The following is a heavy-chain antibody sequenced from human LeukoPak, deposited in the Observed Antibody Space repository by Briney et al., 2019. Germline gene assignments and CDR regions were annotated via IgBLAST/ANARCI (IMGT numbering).Heavy chain of an antibody. CDR3: ARDSDQTYYYGSGSYYHYYYGMDV. CDR2: IYTSGST. J-gene: IGHJ6*02. Sequence: PSETLSLTCTDSGGSISSYYWSWIRQPAGKGLEWIGRIYTSGSTNYNPSLKSRVTMSVDTSKNQFSLKLSSVTAADTAVYYCARDSDQTYYYGSGSYYHYYYGMDVWGQGTLVTVSS. V-gene: IGHV4-4*07. D-gene: IGHD3-10*01. CDR1: GGSISSYY.